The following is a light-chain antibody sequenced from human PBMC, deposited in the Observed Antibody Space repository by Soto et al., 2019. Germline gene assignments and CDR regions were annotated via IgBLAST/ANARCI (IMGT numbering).Light chain of an antibody. CDR1: QSVGHN. J-gene: IGKJ1*01. CDR2: GAS. Sequence: DIVMTQSPVTLSVSPGDRATLSCRASQSVGHNLAWFQQKPGQAPRLIIYGASAGATGIPDRFSGSGFGTDFSLNISILQFEGLAGYYCQEYNSWARTFGQGAMVSMK. CDR3: QEYNSWART. V-gene: IGKV3-15*01.